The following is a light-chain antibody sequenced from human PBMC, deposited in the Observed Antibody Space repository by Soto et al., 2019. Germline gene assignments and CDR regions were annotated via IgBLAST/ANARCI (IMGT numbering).Light chain of an antibody. CDR2: GVS. CDR3: QQYNNWPPET. J-gene: IGKJ1*01. V-gene: IGKV3-15*01. CDR1: QSISSS. Sequence: EIVLTQSPGTLSLSPGESATLSCRASQSISSSKLAWYQQNPGQAPRLLLFGVSNRATGIPARFSGSGSGTEFTLTISSLQSEDFAVYYCQQYNNWPPETFGQGTKVDIK.